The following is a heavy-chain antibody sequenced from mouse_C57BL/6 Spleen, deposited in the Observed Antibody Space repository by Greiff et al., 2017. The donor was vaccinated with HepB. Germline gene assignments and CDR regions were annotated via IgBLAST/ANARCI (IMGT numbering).Heavy chain of an antibody. D-gene: IGHD1-1*01. CDR1: GYTFTSYW. CDR2: IHPNSGST. Sequence: VQLQQSGAELVKPGASVKLSCKASGYTFTSYWMHWVKQRPGQGLEWIGMIHPNSGSTNYNEKFKSKATLTVDKSSSTAYMQLSSLTSEDSAVYYCARGRGGSSFSWFAYWGQGTLVTVSA. J-gene: IGHJ3*01. V-gene: IGHV1-64*01. CDR3: ARGRGGSSFSWFAY.